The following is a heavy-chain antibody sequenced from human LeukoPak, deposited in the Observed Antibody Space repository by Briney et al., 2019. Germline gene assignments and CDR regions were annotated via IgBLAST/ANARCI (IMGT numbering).Heavy chain of an antibody. D-gene: IGHD6-13*01. Sequence: SVTVSCTASGGTFSSYAISWVRQAPGQGLEWMGGIIPIFGTANYAQKFQGRVTITADESTSTAYMELSSLRSEDTAVYYCARDSLGTRYSSSWYPMDVWGQGTTVTVSS. J-gene: IGHJ6*02. CDR3: ARDSLGTRYSSSWYPMDV. CDR2: IIPIFGTA. CDR1: GGTFSSYA. V-gene: IGHV1-69*13.